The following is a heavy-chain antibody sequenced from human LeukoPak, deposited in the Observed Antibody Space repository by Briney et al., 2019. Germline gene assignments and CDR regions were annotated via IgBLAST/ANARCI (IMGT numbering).Heavy chain of an antibody. J-gene: IGHJ4*02. CDR1: GFTFSTYS. CDR3: GKGSSVVPAATFDY. Sequence: PEGSLRLSCAASGFTFSTYSMNWVRQAPGKGLEWVSSISVSSSYIYYADSVKGRFTIPRDNAKNSLYLQMNSLRAEDAAVYYCGKGSSVVPAATFDYWGQGTLVTVSS. D-gene: IGHD2-2*01. CDR2: ISVSSSYI. V-gene: IGHV3-21*04.